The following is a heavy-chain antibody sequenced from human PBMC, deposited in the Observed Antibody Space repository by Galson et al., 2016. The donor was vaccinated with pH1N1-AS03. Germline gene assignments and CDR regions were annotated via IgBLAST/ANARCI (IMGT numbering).Heavy chain of an antibody. V-gene: IGHV1-69*13. D-gene: IGHD5-12*01. CDR1: GVTFNKYA. Sequence: SVKVSCKGSGVTFNKYAITWMRQAPGEGLEWVGGISPIHGTPSYAPKFQGRLTVTVDESTTTAHMELSSLTSEDTAVYFCAIVGRGYGGYDHNEYYGMDVWGQGTTVIVSS. CDR2: ISPIHGTP. CDR3: AIVGRGYGGYDHNEYYGMDV. J-gene: IGHJ6*02.